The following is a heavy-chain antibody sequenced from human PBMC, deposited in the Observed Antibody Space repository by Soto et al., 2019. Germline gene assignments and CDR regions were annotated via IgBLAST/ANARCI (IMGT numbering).Heavy chain of an antibody. J-gene: IGHJ3*02. D-gene: IGHD4-17*01. CDR1: GYTFSSYA. Sequence: ASVKVSCKASGYTFSSYAIHWVRQAPGQRLEWMGWINAGNGNTKYSQKFQGRVTITRDTSASTAYMELSRLRSEDTAVYYCARDTLPYGDYNAFDIWGQGTMVTVSS. CDR3: ARDTLPYGDYNAFDI. V-gene: IGHV1-3*01. CDR2: INAGNGNT.